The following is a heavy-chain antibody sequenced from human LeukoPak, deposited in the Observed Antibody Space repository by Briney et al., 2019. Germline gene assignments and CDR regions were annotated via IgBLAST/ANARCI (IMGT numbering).Heavy chain of an antibody. CDR2: INPNSGGT. J-gene: IGHJ4*02. CDR1: GYTFTGYY. CDR3: ASSLLTYYYGSGSLDY. D-gene: IGHD3-10*01. Sequence: ASVKVSCKASGYTFTGYYMHWVRQAPGQGLEWMGWINPNSGGTNYAQKFQGWVTMTRDTSISTAYMELSRLRSDDTAVYYCASSLLTYYYGSGSLDYWGQGTLVTVPS. V-gene: IGHV1-2*04.